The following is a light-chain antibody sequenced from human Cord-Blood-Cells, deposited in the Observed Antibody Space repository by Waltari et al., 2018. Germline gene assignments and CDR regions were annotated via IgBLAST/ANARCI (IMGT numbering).Light chain of an antibody. J-gene: IGLJ3*02. V-gene: IGLV2-11*01. CDR3: CSYAGSYTWV. CDR1: SRDFGGYNY. Sequence: QSALTQPRSVSGSPGQSVTISCTGTSRDFGGYNYVSCYQQHPGKAPKLMFYDVSQRPSGVPARFAGSKSGNTSSLTISGRQAEDEADYYCCSYAGSYTWVFGGGTKLTVL. CDR2: DVS.